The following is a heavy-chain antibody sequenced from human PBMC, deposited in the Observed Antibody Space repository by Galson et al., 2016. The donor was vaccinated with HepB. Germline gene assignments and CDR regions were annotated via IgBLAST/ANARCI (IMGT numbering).Heavy chain of an antibody. V-gene: IGHV3-21*01. J-gene: IGHJ4*02. D-gene: IGHD5-18*01. CDR2: ISSSSSHI. CDR1: GFTFSTYS. CDR3: ARSSLQLWSYTGGYFDK. Sequence: SLRLSCAASGFTFSTYSMSWVRQAPGKGLEWVSSISSSSSHIYYTDSVRGRFTLSRDNTKNSLYLQMNSLRAEDTAVYYCARSSLQLWSYTGGYFDKWGQGALVTFSS.